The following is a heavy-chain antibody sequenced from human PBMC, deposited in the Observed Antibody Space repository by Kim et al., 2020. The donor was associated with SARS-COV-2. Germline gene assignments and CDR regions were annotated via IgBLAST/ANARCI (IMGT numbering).Heavy chain of an antibody. Sequence: SVKVSCKASGGTFSSYAISWVRQAPGQGLEWMGRIIPILGIAHYAQKPQGRATITADKSTSTAYMELSSLRPEDTAVDYCATLIAAAGIYVGGWWGQGTMVTVSS. V-gene: IGHV1-69*04. J-gene: IGHJ3*01. CDR3: ATLIAAAGIYVGGW. CDR2: IIPILGIA. D-gene: IGHD6-13*01. CDR1: GGTFSSYA.